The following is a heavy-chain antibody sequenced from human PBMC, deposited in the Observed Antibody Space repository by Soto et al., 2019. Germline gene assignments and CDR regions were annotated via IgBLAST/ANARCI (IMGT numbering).Heavy chain of an antibody. D-gene: IGHD5-18*01. J-gene: IGHJ4*02. CDR3: ARGVDGYSYGVDY. V-gene: IGHV4-59*01. CDR2: IYYTGST. Sequence: SETLSLTCTVSGVSIINYYWTWIRQPPGKGLGWIGYIYYTGSTNYNPSLKSRGTISVDTSKNQFSLKLSSVTAADTAVYYCARGVDGYSYGVDYWGQGTLVTVSS. CDR1: GVSIINYY.